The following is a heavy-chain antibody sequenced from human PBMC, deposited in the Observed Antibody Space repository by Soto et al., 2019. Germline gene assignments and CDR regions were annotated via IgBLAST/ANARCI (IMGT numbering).Heavy chain of an antibody. CDR2: INHSGST. D-gene: IGHD4-17*01. J-gene: IGHJ4*02. V-gene: IGHV4-34*01. CDR1: GGSFSGYY. Sequence: QVQLQQWGAGLLKPSETLSLTCAVYGGSFSGYYWSWIRQPPGKGLEWIGEINHSGSTNYNPSLKTRVTISVDTSNTQFSLKLSSVTAADTAVYYCAREYGDSGVIDYWGQGTLVTVSS. CDR3: AREYGDSGVIDY.